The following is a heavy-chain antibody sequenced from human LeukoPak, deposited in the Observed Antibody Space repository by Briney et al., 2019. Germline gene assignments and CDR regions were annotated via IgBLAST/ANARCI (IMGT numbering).Heavy chain of an antibody. CDR1: GFTYSSYV. Sequence: GGALRLSCVSSGFTYSSYVMNWVGPARGRGVAGVSYISSSGSNIYYPDSVKGRLTISRDNAKNSLYLQMNSLRAEDTAVYYCAREYCSSTSRLYLGYYYGMDVWGKGTTVTVSS. V-gene: IGHV3-48*03. J-gene: IGHJ6*04. D-gene: IGHD2-2*01. CDR2: ISSSGSNI. CDR3: AREYCSSTSRLYLGYYYGMDV.